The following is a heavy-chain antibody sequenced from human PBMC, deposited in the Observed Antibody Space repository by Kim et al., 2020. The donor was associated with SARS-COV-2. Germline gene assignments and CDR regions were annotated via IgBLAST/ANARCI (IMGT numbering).Heavy chain of an antibody. Sequence: NPSLKSRVTISVDTSKNQFSLKLSSVTAADTAVYYCARHGLRFLEERFDPWGQGTLVTVSS. D-gene: IGHD3-3*01. J-gene: IGHJ5*02. V-gene: IGHV4-39*01. CDR3: ARHGLRFLEERFDP.